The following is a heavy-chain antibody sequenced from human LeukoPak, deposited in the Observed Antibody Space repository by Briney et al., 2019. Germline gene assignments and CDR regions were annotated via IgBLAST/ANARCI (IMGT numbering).Heavy chain of an antibody. CDR2: IYYSGST. D-gene: IGHD5-24*01. CDR1: GYSISSSYY. V-gene: IGHV4-61*01. J-gene: IGHJ4*02. Sequence: PSETLSLTCAVSGYSISSSYYWSWIRQPPGKGLEWIGYIYYSGSTNYNPSLKSRVTISVDTSKNQFSLKLSSVTAADTAVYYCASLRVAGYKPLDYWGQGTLVTVSP. CDR3: ASLRVAGYKPLDY.